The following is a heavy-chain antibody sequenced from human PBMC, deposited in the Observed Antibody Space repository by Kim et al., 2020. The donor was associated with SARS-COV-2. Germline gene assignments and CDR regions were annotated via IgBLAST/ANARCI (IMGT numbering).Heavy chain of an antibody. CDR2: ISYDGSNK. D-gene: IGHD6-13*01. J-gene: IGHJ4*02. Sequence: GGSLRLSCAASGFTFSSYAMHWVRQAPGKGLEWVAVISYDGSNKYYADSVKGRFTISRDNSKNTLYLQMNSLRAEDTAVYYCASCISSWYTPFDYWGQGTLVTVSS. V-gene: IGHV3-30*04. CDR3: ASCISSWYTPFDY. CDR1: GFTFSSYA.